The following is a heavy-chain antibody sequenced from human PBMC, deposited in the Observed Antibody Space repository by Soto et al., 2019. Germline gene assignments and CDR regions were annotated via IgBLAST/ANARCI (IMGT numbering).Heavy chain of an antibody. Sequence: QVQLVQSGAEVKKPGSSVKVSCKASGGTFSSYAISWMRQAPGQGLEWMGGIIPIFGTANYAQKFQGRVTITADESTSTAYMELSSLRSEDTAVYYCARERRNMYSSRIPFDYWGQGTLVTVAS. V-gene: IGHV1-69*01. CDR1: GGTFSSYA. J-gene: IGHJ4*02. CDR3: ARERRNMYSSRIPFDY. CDR2: IIPIFGTA. D-gene: IGHD6-13*01.